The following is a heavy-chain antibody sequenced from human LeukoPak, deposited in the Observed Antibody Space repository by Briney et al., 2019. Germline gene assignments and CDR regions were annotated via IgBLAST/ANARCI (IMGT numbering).Heavy chain of an antibody. CDR2: IYYSGST. CDR3: ARVAVAAREYFDY. J-gene: IGHJ4*02. V-gene: IGHV4-59*01. CDR1: GASISSYY. D-gene: IGHD6-19*01. Sequence: SETLSLTCTVSGASISSYYWSWIRQSPGKGLEWIGYIYYSGSTNHNPSLKSRVTISVDTSKNQFSLKLSSVTAADTAVYYCARVAVAAREYFDYWGQGTLVTVSS.